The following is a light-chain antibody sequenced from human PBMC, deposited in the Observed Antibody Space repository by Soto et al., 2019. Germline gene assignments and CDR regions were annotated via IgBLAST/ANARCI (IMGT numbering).Light chain of an antibody. J-gene: IGLJ2*01. CDR2: SNN. CDR3: AAWDDSLNGPV. V-gene: IGLV1-44*01. Sequence: QSVLTQPPSASGTPGQRVTISCSGSSSNIGSNTVNWYQQLPGTAPKLLIYSNNQRPSGVPDRFSGSKSGTSASLAISGLHSQDEADYYCAAWDDSLNGPVCGGGTKVPS. CDR1: SSNIGSNT.